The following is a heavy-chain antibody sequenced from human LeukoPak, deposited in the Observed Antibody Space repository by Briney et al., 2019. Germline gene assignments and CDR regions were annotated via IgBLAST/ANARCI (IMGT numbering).Heavy chain of an antibody. CDR3: ARVTMVRGVIITSY. CDR1: GYTFTSYG. V-gene: IGHV1-18*01. J-gene: IGHJ4*02. Sequence: ASVKVSCKASGYTFTSYGISWVRQAPGQGLEWMGWISAYNGNTNYAQKLQGRVTMTTDTSTSTAYMELRSLRSDDTAVYYCARVTMVRGVIITSYWGQGTLVTVSS. D-gene: IGHD3-10*01. CDR2: ISAYNGNT.